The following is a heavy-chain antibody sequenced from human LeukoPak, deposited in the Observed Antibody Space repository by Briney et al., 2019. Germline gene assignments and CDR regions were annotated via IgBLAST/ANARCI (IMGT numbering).Heavy chain of an antibody. D-gene: IGHD2-21*02. V-gene: IGHV1-69*04. CDR2: IIPILGIA. Sequence: GASVKVSCKASGGTFSSYTISWVRQAPGQGLEWMGRIIPILGIANYTQKFQGRVTITADKSTSTAYMELSSLRSEDTAVYYCARETVNWFDPWGQGTLVTVPS. J-gene: IGHJ5*02. CDR1: GGTFSSYT. CDR3: ARETVNWFDP.